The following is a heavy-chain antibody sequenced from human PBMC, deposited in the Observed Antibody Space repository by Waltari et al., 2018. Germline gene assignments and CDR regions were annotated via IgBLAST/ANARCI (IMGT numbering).Heavy chain of an antibody. V-gene: IGHV4-39*01. CDR1: GGSISSSSYY. CDR3: ARSLYYYDSSGYYYFHAFDI. D-gene: IGHD3-22*01. CDR2: IYYSGGT. J-gene: IGHJ3*02. Sequence: QLQLQESGPGLVKPSETLSLTCTVSGGSISSSSYYWGWIRQPPGKGLEWIGSIYYSGGTYYNPSRKSRVTISVDTSKNQFSLKLSSVTAADTAVYYCARSLYYYDSSGYYYFHAFDIWGQGTMVTVSS.